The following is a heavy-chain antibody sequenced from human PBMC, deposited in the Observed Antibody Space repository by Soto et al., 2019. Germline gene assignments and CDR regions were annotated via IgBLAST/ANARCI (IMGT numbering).Heavy chain of an antibody. CDR3: ARELNWNDVVL. Sequence: SETLSLTCAVSGGSISIGGYSWNWIRQPPGKGLEWIGYIYYSENTYYSPSLKSRVTILLDTSKNQFSLKLSSVTAADTAVYYCARELNWNDVVLWGQGTLVTVSS. D-gene: IGHD1-20*01. V-gene: IGHV4-30-4*07. CDR2: IYYSENT. J-gene: IGHJ4*02. CDR1: GGSISIGGYS.